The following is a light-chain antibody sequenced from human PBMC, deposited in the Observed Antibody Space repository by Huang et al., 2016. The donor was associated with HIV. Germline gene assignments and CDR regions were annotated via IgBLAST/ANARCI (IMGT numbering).Light chain of an antibody. J-gene: IGKJ2*01. Sequence: DIHMTQSPSSVSAFVGDRVTITCQGSQDIRNYLNWYQQKPGKAPKLLIFAASNLEPGVPSRFNGSGSGTNFTFTISGLQPEDIATYFCQQYDSDLYTFGQGTKLEIK. CDR1: QDIRNY. CDR2: AAS. V-gene: IGKV1-33*01. CDR3: QQYDSDLYT.